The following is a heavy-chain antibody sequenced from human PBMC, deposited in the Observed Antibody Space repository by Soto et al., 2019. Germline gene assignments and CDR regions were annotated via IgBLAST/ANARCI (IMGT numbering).Heavy chain of an antibody. D-gene: IGHD5-12*01. J-gene: IGHJ4*02. Sequence: PGGSLRLSCAASGFTFDDYAMHWVRQAPGKGLEWVSGISGSATTTYYADSVKGRFTISRDNSKSTLYLQMNSLRAEDTAVYYCAKDLQWLRLSYFDSWGQGTLVTVSS. CDR2: ISGSATTT. CDR1: GFTFDDYA. CDR3: AKDLQWLRLSYFDS. V-gene: IGHV3-23*01.